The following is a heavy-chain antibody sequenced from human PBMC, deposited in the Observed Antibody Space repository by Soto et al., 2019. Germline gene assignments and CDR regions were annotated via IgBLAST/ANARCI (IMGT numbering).Heavy chain of an antibody. V-gene: IGHV4-39*01. CDR3: AASSVGCSGGSCYDYYYYMDV. CDR1: GGSISSSSYY. D-gene: IGHD2-15*01. Sequence: QLQLQESGPGLVKPSETLSLTCTVSGGSISSSSYYWGWIRQPPGKGLEWIGSIYYSGSTYYNPSHKSRVTISVDTSKNQFSLKLSSVTAADTAVYYCAASSVGCSGGSCYDYYYYMDVWGKGTTVTVSS. CDR2: IYYSGST. J-gene: IGHJ6*03.